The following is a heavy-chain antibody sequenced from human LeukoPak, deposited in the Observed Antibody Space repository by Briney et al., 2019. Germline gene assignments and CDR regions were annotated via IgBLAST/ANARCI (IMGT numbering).Heavy chain of an antibody. Sequence: GGSLRLSCAASEFTFPMYWMSWVRQAPGKGLEWVADIKQDGSEKYYADSVKGRFTISRQNAKNSLFLQMNSLRAEDTAVYYCARHRSGGSQDDAFDIWGQGTMVTVSS. V-gene: IGHV3-7*01. CDR1: EFTFPMYW. J-gene: IGHJ3*02. CDR2: IKQDGSEK. CDR3: ARHRSGGSQDDAFDI. D-gene: IGHD2-15*01.